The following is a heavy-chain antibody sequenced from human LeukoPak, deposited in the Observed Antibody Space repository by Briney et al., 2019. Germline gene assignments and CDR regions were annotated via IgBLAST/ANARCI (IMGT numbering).Heavy chain of an antibody. V-gene: IGHV3-23*01. CDR1: GFTFSSYA. D-gene: IGHD5-18*01. Sequence: PGGSLRLSCAASGFTFSSYAMSWVRQAPGKGLEWVSAISGSGGSTNYADSVKGRFNISRDNAKNTLYVEMNSLTAEDTAVYYCARGLSTAMVTPFGYWGQGTLVTVSS. CDR3: ARGLSTAMVTPFGY. J-gene: IGHJ4*02. CDR2: ISGSGGST.